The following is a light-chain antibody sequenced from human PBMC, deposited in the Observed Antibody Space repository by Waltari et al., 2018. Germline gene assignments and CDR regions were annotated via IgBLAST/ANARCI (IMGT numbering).Light chain of an antibody. J-gene: IGLJ3*02. Sequence: QSALTQPASVSGSPGQSITISCTGSSSDVGTYKFVSWYQQHPGKAPKLMIYEINQRPSRISNRFSGSKFGNTAVLTISGLQTDDEADYYCCSYVTGDTWVFGGGTRVAVL. CDR1: SSDVGTYKF. V-gene: IGLV2-23*02. CDR3: CSYVTGDTWV. CDR2: EIN.